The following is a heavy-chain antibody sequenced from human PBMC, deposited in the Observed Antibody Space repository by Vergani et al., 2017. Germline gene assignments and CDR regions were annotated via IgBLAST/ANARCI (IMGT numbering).Heavy chain of an antibody. CDR3: ARDGKMDDYSNFNWFDP. CDR1: GGTFSSYA. V-gene: IGHV1-69*06. CDR2: IIPIFGTA. D-gene: IGHD4-11*01. J-gene: IGHJ5*02. Sequence: QVQLVQSGAEVKKPGSSVKVSCKASGGTFSSYAISWVRQAPGQGLEWMGGIIPIFGTANYAQKFQGRVTITADKSTSTAYMELNSLRSEDTAVYYCARDGKMDDYSNFNWFDPWGQGTLVTVSS.